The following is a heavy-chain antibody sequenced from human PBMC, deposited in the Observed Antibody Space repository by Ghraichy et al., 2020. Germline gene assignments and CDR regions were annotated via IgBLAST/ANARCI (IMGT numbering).Heavy chain of an antibody. V-gene: IGHV3-48*02. CDR3: ARGSRVVRFFYYDGMDV. Sequence: LSLTCVGSGFTLTGYSMNWVRQSPGKGLEWVSYITGSSRTTSYADSVKGRFTISRDNAQNSLYLQMNSLRDEDTAVYYCARGSRVVRFFYYDGMDVWGQGTTVTVSS. CDR2: ITGSSRTT. CDR1: GFTLTGYS. D-gene: IGHD4-23*01. J-gene: IGHJ6*02.